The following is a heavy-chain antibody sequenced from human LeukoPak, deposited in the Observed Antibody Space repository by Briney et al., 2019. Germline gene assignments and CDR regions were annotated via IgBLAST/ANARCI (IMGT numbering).Heavy chain of an antibody. Sequence: SETLSLTCTVSGGSISSYYWSWIQQPPGKGLEWIGYIYTSGSTNYNPSLKSRVTMSVDTSKNQFSLKLSSVTAADTAVYYCAREAPTYGYVWGSYRLYYFDYWGQGTLVTVSS. D-gene: IGHD3-16*02. CDR1: GGSISSYY. CDR3: AREAPTYGYVWGSYRLYYFDY. V-gene: IGHV4-4*08. J-gene: IGHJ4*02. CDR2: IYTSGST.